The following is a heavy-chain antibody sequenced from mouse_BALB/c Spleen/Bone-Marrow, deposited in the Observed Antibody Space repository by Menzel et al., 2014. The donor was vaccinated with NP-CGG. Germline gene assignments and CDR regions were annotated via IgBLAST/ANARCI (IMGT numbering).Heavy chain of an antibody. D-gene: IGHD1-2*01. V-gene: IGHV4-1*02. Sequence: EVHLVESGGGLVQPGGSLKLSCAASGFDFSRYWMSWVRQAPGKGLEWIGETNPDSSTINYTPSLKDKFIISRDNAKNTLYLQMSKVRSEDTALYYCASLHYYGFFAYWGQGTLVTVSA. J-gene: IGHJ3*01. CDR2: TNPDSSTI. CDR3: ASLHYYGFFAY. CDR1: GFDFSRYW.